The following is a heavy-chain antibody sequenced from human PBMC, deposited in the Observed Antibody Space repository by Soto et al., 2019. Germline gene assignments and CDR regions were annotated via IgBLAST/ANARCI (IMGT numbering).Heavy chain of an antibody. J-gene: IGHJ4*02. CDR2: ISGSGGST. CDR1: GFTFRSYA. Sequence: EVQLLESGGGLVQPGGSLRLSCAASGFTFRSYAMSWVRQAPGKGLEWVAAISGSGGSTYYADSVKGRFTISRDTSKNTLYLQMYSRRAEDTAVYYCAKDIADSRWYYFDYWGQGTLVTVSS. V-gene: IGHV3-23*01. D-gene: IGHD6-19*01. CDR3: AKDIADSRWYYFDY.